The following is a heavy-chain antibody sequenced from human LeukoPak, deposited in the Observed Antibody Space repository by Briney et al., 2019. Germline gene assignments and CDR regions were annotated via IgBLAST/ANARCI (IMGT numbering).Heavy chain of an antibody. J-gene: IGHJ6*02. V-gene: IGHV1-3*01. CDR1: GXTFXXYA. D-gene: IGHD4-17*01. Sequence: VXVSXXXXGXTFXXYAMHWVRQAPGQXLEWMGWINAGNGNTKYSQKFQGRVTITRDMSTSTAYMELSSLRSEDTAVYYCAAVEIKSDYGDPYYYGMDVWGQGTTVTVSS. CDR2: INAGNGNT. CDR3: AAVEIKSDYGDPYYYGMDV.